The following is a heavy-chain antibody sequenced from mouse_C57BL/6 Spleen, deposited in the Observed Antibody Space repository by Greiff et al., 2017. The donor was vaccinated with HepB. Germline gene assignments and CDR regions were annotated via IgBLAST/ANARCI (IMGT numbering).Heavy chain of an antibody. CDR2: ISSGSSTI. D-gene: IGHD2-4*01. J-gene: IGHJ3*01. CDR3: AREGYYDYDERGFAY. CDR1: GFTFSDYG. V-gene: IGHV5-17*01. Sequence: EVQLVESGGGLVKPGGSLKLSCAASGFTFSDYGMHWVRQAPEKGLEWVAYISSGSSTIYYADTVKGRFTISRDNAKNTVFLQMTSLRSEDTAMYYCAREGYYDYDERGFAYWGQGTLVTVSA.